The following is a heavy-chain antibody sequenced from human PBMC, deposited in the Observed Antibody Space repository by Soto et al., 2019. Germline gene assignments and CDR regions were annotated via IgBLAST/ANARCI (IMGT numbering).Heavy chain of an antibody. CDR1: GGTFSSYA. CDR3: ARMMFADCSGGSCLNWFDP. D-gene: IGHD2-15*01. CDR2: IIPIFGTA. V-gene: IGHV1-69*06. J-gene: IGHJ5*02. Sequence: SVKFSCKASGGTFSSYAISWVRQAPGQGLEWMGGIIPIFGTANYAQKFQGRVTITADKSTSTAYMELSSLRSEDTAVYYCARMMFADCSGGSCLNWFDPWGQGTLVTVSS.